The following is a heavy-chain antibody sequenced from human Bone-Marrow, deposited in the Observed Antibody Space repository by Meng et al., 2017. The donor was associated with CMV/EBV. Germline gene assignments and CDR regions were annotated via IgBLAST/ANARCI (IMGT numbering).Heavy chain of an antibody. Sequence: QLRLHEAGPGLVKPSETLSLTCTVSGGSISSSSYYWGWIRQPPGKGLEWIGSIYYSGSTYYNPSLKSRVTISVDTSKNQFSLKLSSVTAADTAVYYCVRDVYGRGWFDPWGQGTLVTVPS. V-gene: IGHV4-39*07. CDR2: IYYSGST. D-gene: IGHD3-16*01. J-gene: IGHJ5*02. CDR3: VRDVYGRGWFDP. CDR1: GGSISSSSYY.